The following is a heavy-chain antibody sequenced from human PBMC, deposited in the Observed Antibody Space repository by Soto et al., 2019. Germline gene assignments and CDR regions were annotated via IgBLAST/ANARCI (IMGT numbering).Heavy chain of an antibody. V-gene: IGHV3-72*01. J-gene: IGHJ4*02. CDR3: ARVSGSYYFDY. CDR1: GFTFSDHY. CDR2: TRNKANSYTT. D-gene: IGHD1-26*01. Sequence: EVQLVESGGGLVQPGGSLRLSCAASGFTFSDHYMDWVRRAPGKGLEWVGRTRNKANSYTTEYAASVKGRFTISRDDSKNSLYLQMNSLKTEDTAVYYCARVSGSYYFDYWGQGTLVTVSS.